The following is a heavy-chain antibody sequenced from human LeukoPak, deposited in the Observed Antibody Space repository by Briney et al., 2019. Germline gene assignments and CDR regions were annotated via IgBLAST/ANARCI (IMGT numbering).Heavy chain of an antibody. CDR3: TSKQWVYYYMDV. CDR2: ISYSGST. J-gene: IGHJ6*03. Sequence: SETLSLTCTVSGGSISSSIYHWGWIRQPPGKGLEWIGSISYSGSTYYNPSLKSRVTISVDTSKNQFSLKLSSVTAADTAVYYCTSKQWVYYYMDVWGKGTTVTVSS. D-gene: IGHD6-19*01. V-gene: IGHV4-39*01. CDR1: GGSISSSIYH.